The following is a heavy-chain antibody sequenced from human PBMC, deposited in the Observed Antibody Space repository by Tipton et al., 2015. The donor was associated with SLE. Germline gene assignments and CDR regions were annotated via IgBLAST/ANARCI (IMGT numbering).Heavy chain of an antibody. CDR3: ARSAFYDNSSNWFDP. CDR2: IIPILGIA. Sequence: QLVQSGPEVKKPGSSVKVSCKASGGTFSSYAISWVRQAPGQGLEWMGGIIPILGIANYAQKFQGRVTITADKSTSTAYMELSSLRSEDTAVYYCARSAFYDNSSNWFDPWGQGTLVTVSS. V-gene: IGHV1-69*09. D-gene: IGHD3-22*01. J-gene: IGHJ5*02. CDR1: GGTFSSYA.